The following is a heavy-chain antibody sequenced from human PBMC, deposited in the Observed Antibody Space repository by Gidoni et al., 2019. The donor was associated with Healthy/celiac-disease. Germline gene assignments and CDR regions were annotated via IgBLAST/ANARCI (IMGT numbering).Heavy chain of an antibody. CDR1: GFTFDASA. CDR3: AKDATPDTAMVTGYFDY. D-gene: IGHD5-18*01. J-gene: IGHJ4*02. Sequence: EVQLVESGGGLVQPGRSLRLSGAASGFTFDASAMHWDRQAPGKGLEWVSGMRWNRGSIGYADSVKGRFTISRDNAKNSLYLQMNSLRAEDTALYYCAKDATPDTAMVTGYFDYWGQGTLVTVSS. CDR2: MRWNRGSI. V-gene: IGHV3-9*01.